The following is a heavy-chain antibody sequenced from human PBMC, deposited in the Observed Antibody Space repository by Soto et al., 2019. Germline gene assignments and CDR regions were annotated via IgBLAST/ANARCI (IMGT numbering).Heavy chain of an antibody. D-gene: IGHD6-13*01. CDR1: GGSISSYY. Sequence: SETLSLTCTVSGGSISSYYWSWIRQPPGKGLEWIGCLYNSGSTNYNPSLKSRVTISVDISKSQFSLRLTSVTAADTAVYYCARYNAASGTYYFDFWGQGALVTVSS. J-gene: IGHJ4*02. CDR3: ARYNAASGTYYFDF. V-gene: IGHV4-59*12. CDR2: LYNSGST.